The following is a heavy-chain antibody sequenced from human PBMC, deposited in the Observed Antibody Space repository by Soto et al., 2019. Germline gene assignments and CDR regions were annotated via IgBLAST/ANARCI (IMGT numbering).Heavy chain of an antibody. CDR2: IYYSGIT. CDR3: ARYKSNYYYGMEV. J-gene: IGHJ6*02. Sequence: SETLSLTCTVSGGSISSYYWSWIRQLPGKGLEWIGYIYYSGITNHNPSLKSRVTISVDTSKNQFSLKLSSVTAADTAVYYCARYKSNYYYGMEVWGQGTTVTVS. D-gene: IGHD1-20*01. V-gene: IGHV4-59*01. CDR1: GGSISSYY.